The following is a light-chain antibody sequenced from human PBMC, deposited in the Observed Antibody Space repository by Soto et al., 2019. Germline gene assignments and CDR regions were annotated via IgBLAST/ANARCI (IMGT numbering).Light chain of an antibody. CDR2: GAS. J-gene: IGKJ2*01. Sequence: EIVMTQPPATLSVSPGERATLSCRASQSVSSNLAWYQQKPGQAPRLLIYGASTRATGIPARFSGSGSGTEFTLTISSLQSEDFAVYYCQQYNNWPSLTFGQGTKLEIK. V-gene: IGKV3-15*01. CDR3: QQYNNWPSLT. CDR1: QSVSSN.